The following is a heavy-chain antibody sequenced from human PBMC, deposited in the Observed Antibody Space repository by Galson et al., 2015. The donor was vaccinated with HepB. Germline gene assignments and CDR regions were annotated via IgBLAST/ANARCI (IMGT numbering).Heavy chain of an antibody. CDR1: GFTFSSYA. CDR3: ARPRRPGIVVVPALF. V-gene: IGHV3-30-3*01. D-gene: IGHD2-2*01. CDR2: ISYDGSNK. Sequence: SLRLSCAASGFTFSSYAIHWVRQALGKGLEWVAVISYDGSNKYYADSVKGRFTISRDNSKNTLYLQMNSLRAEDTAVYYCARPRRPGIVVVPALFWGQGTLVTVSS. J-gene: IGHJ4*02.